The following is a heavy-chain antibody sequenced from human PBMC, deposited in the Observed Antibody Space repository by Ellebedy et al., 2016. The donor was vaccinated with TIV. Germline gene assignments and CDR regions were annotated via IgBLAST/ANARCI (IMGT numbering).Heavy chain of an antibody. D-gene: IGHD2-2*01. Sequence: ASVKVSCKASGYTFTGYYMHWVRQAPGQGLEWMGWINPHSGGTNYAQKFQGRVTMTRETSISTAYMELSRLRSDDTAVYYCARDFSTRHYGMDVWGQGTTVTVSS. CDR2: INPHSGGT. V-gene: IGHV1-2*02. CDR3: ARDFSTRHYGMDV. J-gene: IGHJ6*02. CDR1: GYTFTGYY.